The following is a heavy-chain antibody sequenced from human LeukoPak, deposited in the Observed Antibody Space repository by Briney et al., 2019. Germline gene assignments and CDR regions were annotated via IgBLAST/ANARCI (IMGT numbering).Heavy chain of an antibody. Sequence: SVKVSCKASGGTFSSYAISWVRQAPGQGLEWMGGIIPIFGTANYAQKFQGRVTITTDESTCTAYMKLSSLRSEDTAVYYCAREGELQGYNGFDYWGQGTLVTVSS. CDR1: GGTFSSYA. D-gene: IGHD5-12*01. CDR3: AREGELQGYNGFDY. J-gene: IGHJ4*02. V-gene: IGHV1-69*05. CDR2: IIPIFGTA.